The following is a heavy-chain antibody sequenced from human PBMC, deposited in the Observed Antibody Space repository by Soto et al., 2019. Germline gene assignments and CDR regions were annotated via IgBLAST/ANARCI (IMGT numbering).Heavy chain of an antibody. J-gene: IGHJ4*02. CDR1: GDSISSTHW. Sequence: QVQLRQSGPRLARPSGTLSLTCVVSGDSISSTHWWTWVRQTPGTGLEWIGEVYHTGSTKYNPSLKNPVPISLDKSNNQFPLNLKSLTAADTAVYYCATLPPRIVVTILPIPSWGQGTQVTVSS. V-gene: IGHV4-4*02. CDR3: ATLPPRIVVTILPIPS. CDR2: VYHTGST. D-gene: IGHD2-21*01.